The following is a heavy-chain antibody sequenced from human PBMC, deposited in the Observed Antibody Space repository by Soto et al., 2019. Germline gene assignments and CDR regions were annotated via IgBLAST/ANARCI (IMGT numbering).Heavy chain of an antibody. Sequence: EVQLLESGGGSVQPGGSLRLSCAASGFTFTSYAMSWVRQAPGKGLQWVSAISGSGGSTYYADSVKGRFTISRYNSKKRLYLKMNSLRAENTVVYYGAKDIGDIVVIPAFISAYYALHVWGQGTTVTVSS. CDR1: GFTFTSYA. D-gene: IGHD2-2*01. J-gene: IGHJ6*02. CDR3: AKDIGDIVVIPAFISAYYALHV. CDR2: ISGSGGST. V-gene: IGHV3-23*01.